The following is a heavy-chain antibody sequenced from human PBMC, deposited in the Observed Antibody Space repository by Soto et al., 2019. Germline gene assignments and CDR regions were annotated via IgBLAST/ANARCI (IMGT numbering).Heavy chain of an antibody. CDR2: IYYSGST. Sequence: SETLSLTCTVSGGSISSYYWSWIRQPPGKGLEWIGYIYYSGSTNYNPSLKSRVTISVDTSKNQFSLKLSSVTAADTAVYYCARDRSYGKYYYYYYYGMDVWGQGTTVTVSS. CDR3: ARDRSYGKYYYYYYYGMDV. D-gene: IGHD5-18*01. V-gene: IGHV4-59*01. J-gene: IGHJ6*02. CDR1: GGSISSYY.